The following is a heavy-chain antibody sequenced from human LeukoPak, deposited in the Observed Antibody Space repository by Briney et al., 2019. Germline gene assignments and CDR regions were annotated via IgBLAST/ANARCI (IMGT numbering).Heavy chain of an antibody. CDR2: ISSSSSYI. V-gene: IGHV3-21*01. D-gene: IGHD1-1*01. Sequence: PGGSLRLSCAASGFTFSSYSMNWVRQAPGKGLEWVSSISSSSSYIYYADSVKGRFTISRDNAKNSLYLQMNSLRAEDTAVYYGARDRTTTGTTNWFEPWGPGTLVTVSS. CDR1: GFTFSSYS. J-gene: IGHJ5*02. CDR3: ARDRTTTGTTNWFEP.